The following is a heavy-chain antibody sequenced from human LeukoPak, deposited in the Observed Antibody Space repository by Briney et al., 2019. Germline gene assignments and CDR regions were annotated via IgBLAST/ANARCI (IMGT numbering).Heavy chain of an antibody. CDR1: GGSFSGYY. J-gene: IGHJ4*02. Sequence: SETLSLTCAVYGGSFSGYYWSWIRQPPGNGLKWIGESNHSGSTNYNPSLKSRVTISVETSKNQFSLKLSFVTAADTAVYYCAREAQKYCSGGSCYGPGDYWGQGTLVTVSS. CDR3: AREAQKYCSGGSCYGPGDY. V-gene: IGHV4-34*01. D-gene: IGHD2-15*01. CDR2: SNHSGST.